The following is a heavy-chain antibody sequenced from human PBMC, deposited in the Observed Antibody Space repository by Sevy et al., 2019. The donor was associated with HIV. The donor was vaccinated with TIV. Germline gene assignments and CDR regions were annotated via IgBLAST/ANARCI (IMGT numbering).Heavy chain of an antibody. D-gene: IGHD6-19*01. CDR1: GGSFSGYY. V-gene: IGHV4-34*01. J-gene: IGHJ3*02. Sequence: SETLSLTCAVYGGSFSGYYWSWIRQPPGKGLEWIGEINHSGSTNYNPSLKSRVTISVDMSKNQFSLKLSSVTAADTAVYYCASDIGIAVAGRRIMKITNAFDIWGQGTMVTVSS. CDR3: ASDIGIAVAGRRIMKITNAFDI. CDR2: INHSGST.